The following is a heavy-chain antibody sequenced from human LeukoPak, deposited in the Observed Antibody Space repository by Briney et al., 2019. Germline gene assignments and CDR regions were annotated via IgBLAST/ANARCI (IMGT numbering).Heavy chain of an antibody. D-gene: IGHD3-22*01. J-gene: IGHJ3*02. CDR3: ARYYYDSSGYHDAFDI. CDR2: IYYSGST. Sequence: SETLSLTCTVSGGSISSYYWSWIRQPPGKGLEWIGYIYYSGSTNYNPSLKSRVTISVDTSKNQFSLKLSSVTAADTAVYYCARYYYDSSGYHDAFDIWGQGTMVTVSS. CDR1: GGSISSYY. V-gene: IGHV4-59*01.